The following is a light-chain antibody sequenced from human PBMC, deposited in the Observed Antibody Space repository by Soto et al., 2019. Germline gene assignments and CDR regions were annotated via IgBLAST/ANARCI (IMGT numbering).Light chain of an antibody. CDR3: QQYNFGPPLT. CDR2: DAS. V-gene: IGKV3-15*01. Sequence: EIVMTQSPATLSVSPGERATLSCRASQSVNSNLAWYRQKPGQAPRLLISDASTRATGVPARFSGSGSGTECTLTISSLQSEDSGIYYCQQYNFGPPLTFGGGTKVEIK. J-gene: IGKJ4*01. CDR1: QSVNSN.